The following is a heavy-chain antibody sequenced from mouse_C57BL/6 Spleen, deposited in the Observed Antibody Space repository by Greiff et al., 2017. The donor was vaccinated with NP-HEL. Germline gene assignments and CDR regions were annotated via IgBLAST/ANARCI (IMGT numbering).Heavy chain of an antibody. Sequence: VQLQQSGPELVKPGASVKISCKASGYSFTDYNMNWVKQSTGQGLEWIGVINPEYGATSYNQKFKGKATLTVDQSSSTAYMQLNSLTSEDSAVYYCASEGPYYSNSDFDYWGQGTTLTVSS. J-gene: IGHJ2*01. CDR3: ASEGPYYSNSDFDY. CDR2: INPEYGAT. D-gene: IGHD2-5*01. V-gene: IGHV1-39*01. CDR1: GYSFTDYN.